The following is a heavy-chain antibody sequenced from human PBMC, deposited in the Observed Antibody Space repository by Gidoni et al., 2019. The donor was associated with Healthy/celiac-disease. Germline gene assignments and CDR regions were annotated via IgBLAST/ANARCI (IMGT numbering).Heavy chain of an antibody. V-gene: IGHV3-23*01. CDR3: AKDVTYDSSGYIYFQH. Sequence: EVQLLESGGGLVQPGGSLRLSCAASGFTFSSYAMSWVRQAPGKGLEWVSAISGSGGSTYYADSVKGRFTISRDNSKNTLYLQMNSLRAEDTAVYYCAKDVTYDSSGYIYFQHWGQGTLVTVSS. J-gene: IGHJ1*01. D-gene: IGHD3-22*01. CDR1: GFTFSSYA. CDR2: ISGSGGST.